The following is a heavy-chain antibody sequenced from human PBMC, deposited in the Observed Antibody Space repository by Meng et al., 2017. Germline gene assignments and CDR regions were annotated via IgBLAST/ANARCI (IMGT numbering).Heavy chain of an antibody. Sequence: SVNVSCKASGGTFSSYAISWVRQAPGQGLEWMGGIIPIFGTANYAQKFQGRVTITADKSTCTAYMELSSLRSEDTAVYYCARSRDDGEEYYYDSSGYYGFDYWGQGTLVTVSS. CDR2: IIPIFGTA. D-gene: IGHD3-22*01. CDR1: GGTFSSYA. CDR3: ARSRDDGEEYYYDSSGYYGFDY. V-gene: IGHV1-69*06. J-gene: IGHJ4*02.